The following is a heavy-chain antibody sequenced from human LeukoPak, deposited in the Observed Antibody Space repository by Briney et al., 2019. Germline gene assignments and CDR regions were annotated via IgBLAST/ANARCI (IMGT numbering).Heavy chain of an antibody. V-gene: IGHV3-23*01. CDR1: GFTFSGYA. J-gene: IGHJ4*02. CDR3: AKERSASWYFDC. Sequence: GGSLRLSCAASGFTFSGYAMSWVRQAPGGGLGWVSAISGSGGSTHYTDSVKGRFAITRDNSRSALYLQMDSLRADDTAVYYCAKERSASWYFDCWGQGTLVTVAS. D-gene: IGHD1-1*01. CDR2: ISGSGGST.